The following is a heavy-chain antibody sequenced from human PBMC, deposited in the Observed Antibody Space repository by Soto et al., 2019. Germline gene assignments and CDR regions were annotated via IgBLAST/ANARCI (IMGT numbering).Heavy chain of an antibody. V-gene: IGHV3-13*01. CDR1: GFTFSSYD. Sequence: GGSLRLSCAASGFTFSSYDMHWVRQATGKGLEWVSAIGTAGDTYYPGSVKGRFTISRENAKNSLYLQMNSLRAGDTAVYYCAAACSHCSGGRGDYWGQGTLVTVSS. J-gene: IGHJ4*02. CDR2: IGTAGDT. CDR3: AAACSHCSGGRGDY. D-gene: IGHD2-15*01.